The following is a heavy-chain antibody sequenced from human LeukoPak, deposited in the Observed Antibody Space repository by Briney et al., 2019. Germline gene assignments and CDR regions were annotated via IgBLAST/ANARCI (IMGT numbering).Heavy chain of an antibody. D-gene: IGHD5-18*01. J-gene: IGHJ4*02. Sequence: GGSLRLSCAASGFTFSSYGMHWVCQAPGKGLEWVAVISYDGSNKYYADSVKGRFTISRDNSRNTLYLQMNSLRAEDTAVYYCAKGISGYSYGHPTFDYWGQGTLVTVSS. CDR1: GFTFSSYG. V-gene: IGHV3-30*18. CDR2: ISYDGSNK. CDR3: AKGISGYSYGHPTFDY.